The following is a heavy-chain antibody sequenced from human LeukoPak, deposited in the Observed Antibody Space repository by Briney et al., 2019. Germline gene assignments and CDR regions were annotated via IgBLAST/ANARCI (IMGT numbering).Heavy chain of an antibody. D-gene: IGHD6-6*01. Sequence: SETLSLTCTVSGGSTSSYYWSWIRQPAGKGLEWIGRIYTSGSTNYNPSLKSRVTMSVDTSKNQFSLKLSSVTAADTAVYYCARYYSSSSHHYMDVWGKGTTVNVSS. V-gene: IGHV4-4*07. CDR1: GGSTSSYY. CDR2: IYTSGST. CDR3: ARYYSSSSHHYMDV. J-gene: IGHJ6*03.